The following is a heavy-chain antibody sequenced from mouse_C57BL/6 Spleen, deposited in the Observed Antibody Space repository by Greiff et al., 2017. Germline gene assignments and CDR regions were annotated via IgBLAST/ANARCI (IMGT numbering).Heavy chain of an antibody. Sequence: VQLQQSGAELARPGASVKMSCKASGYTFTSYTMHWVKQRPGQGLEWIGYINPSSGYTKYNQKFKDKATLTADKSSSTAYMQLSSLTSEDSAGYYSARYDYGSRPRYWYFDGWGTGTTVTVSS. CDR3: ARYDYGSRPRYWYFDG. J-gene: IGHJ1*03. CDR2: INPSSGYT. V-gene: IGHV1-4*01. CDR1: GYTFTSYT. D-gene: IGHD1-1*01.